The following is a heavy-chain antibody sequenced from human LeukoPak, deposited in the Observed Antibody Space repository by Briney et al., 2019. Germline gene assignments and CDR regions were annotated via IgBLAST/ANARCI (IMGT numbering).Heavy chain of an antibody. Sequence: SETLSLTCTVSGGSISSYYWSWIRQPPGKGLEWIGYIYYSGSTNYNPSLKSRVTISVDTSKNQFSLKLSSLTAADTAVFYCARLSPYLGSGSSAFPDDFWGQGTLVTVSS. CDR2: IYYSGST. J-gene: IGHJ4*02. CDR3: ARLSPYLGSGSSAFPDDF. V-gene: IGHV4-59*08. CDR1: GGSISSYY. D-gene: IGHD3-10*01.